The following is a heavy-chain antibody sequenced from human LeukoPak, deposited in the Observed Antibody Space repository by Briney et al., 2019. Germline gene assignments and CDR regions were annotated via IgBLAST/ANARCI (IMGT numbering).Heavy chain of an antibody. D-gene: IGHD3-10*01. CDR1: GFTFSSYV. Sequence: PGGSLRLSCAASGFTFSSYVMSWVRQAPGKGLEWVSAISASGDSMYYIESVKGRFTISRDNSKNTLYVQMNSLKAEDMAVYYCGKGGGEWFGELNYYYNGMDVWGQGTTVTVSS. V-gene: IGHV3-23*01. J-gene: IGHJ6*02. CDR3: GKGGGEWFGELNYYYNGMDV. CDR2: ISASGDSM.